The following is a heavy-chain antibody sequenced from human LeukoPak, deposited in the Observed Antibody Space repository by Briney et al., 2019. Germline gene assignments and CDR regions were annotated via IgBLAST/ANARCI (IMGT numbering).Heavy chain of an antibody. CDR2: IIPIFGTA. CDR3: ARDGSVVAGGPLRY. V-gene: IGHV1-69*05. CDR1: GGTFSSYA. Sequence: GASVKVSCKACGGTFSSYASSGVRQATGQGLEGMGRIIPIFGTADYAQKFQGRVTINTDESTSTAYMELSSLRSEDTAVYYCARDGSVVAGGPLRYWGQGTLVTVSS. J-gene: IGHJ4*02. D-gene: IGHD6-19*01.